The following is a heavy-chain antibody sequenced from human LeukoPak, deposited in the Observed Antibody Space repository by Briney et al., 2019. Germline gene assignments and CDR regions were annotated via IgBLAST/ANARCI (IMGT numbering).Heavy chain of an antibody. CDR2: INAGNGNT. CDR3: ARSIVYSSDSDGGYYFDY. J-gene: IGHJ4*02. Sequence: ASVKVSCKASGYTFTSFAIHWVRQAPGQRLEWMGWINAGNGNTKFSQHFQGRVSITRDTSASTAYMELSYLRSEDTALCFCARSIVYSSDSDGGYYFDYWGQGTLVTVSS. D-gene: IGHD6-19*01. CDR1: GYTFTSFA. V-gene: IGHV1-3*01.